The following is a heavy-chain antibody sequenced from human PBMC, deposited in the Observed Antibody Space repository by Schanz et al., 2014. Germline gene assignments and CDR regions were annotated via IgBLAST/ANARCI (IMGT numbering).Heavy chain of an antibody. J-gene: IGHJ5*02. CDR1: GFTFSTTG. CDR2: IDGEGGDT. CDR3: VRDERISSGVWFDP. Sequence: VRLVESGGGVVQPGGSLRLSCAASGFTFSTTGMHWFRQGPGKGLSWVSRIDGEGGDTRYADSVKGRFTVFRDNARNMVFLQMNSLRVDDTGVYYCVRDERISSGVWFDPWGQGTLVTVSS. D-gene: IGHD6-19*01. V-gene: IGHV3-74*01.